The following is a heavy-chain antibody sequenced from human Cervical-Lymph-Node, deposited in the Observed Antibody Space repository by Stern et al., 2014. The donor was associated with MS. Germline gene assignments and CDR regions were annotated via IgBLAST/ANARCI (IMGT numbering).Heavy chain of an antibody. J-gene: IGHJ3*01. V-gene: IGHV4-39*01. CDR2: IYYGGST. D-gene: IGHD6-13*01. CDR1: GASITSSSYY. CDR3: EAAPGRGDAFDF. Sequence: QLQLQESGPGLVKPSETLSLTCTVSGASITSSSYYWGWIRQSPGKGLEWIGNIYYGGSTHYNPSLESRLAMSVDTAKNQFSPKLSSVTAADTAVYYCEAAPGRGDAFDFWGQGTVVSVSS.